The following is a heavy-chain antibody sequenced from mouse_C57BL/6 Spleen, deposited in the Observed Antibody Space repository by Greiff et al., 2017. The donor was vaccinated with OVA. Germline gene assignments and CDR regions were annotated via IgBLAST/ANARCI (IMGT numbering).Heavy chain of an antibody. CDR3: APGDYGYDGAMDY. V-gene: IGHV1-53*01. CDR2: INPSNGGT. Sequence: VQLQQPGTELVKPGASVKLSCKASGYTFTSYWMHWVKQRPGQGLEWIGNINPSNGGTNYNEKFKSKATLTVDKSSSTAYMQLSSLTSEDSAVYYCAPGDYGYDGAMDYWGQGTSVTVSS. D-gene: IGHD2-2*01. CDR1: GYTFTSYW. J-gene: IGHJ4*01.